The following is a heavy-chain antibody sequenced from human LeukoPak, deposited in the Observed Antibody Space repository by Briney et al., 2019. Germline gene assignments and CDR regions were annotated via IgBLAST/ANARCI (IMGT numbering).Heavy chain of an antibody. CDR3: ARGLYSSSWPTYDY. Sequence: ASVKVSCTAYGYIFTIYGFTWVPQTPGQGLEWMGWISAYNGDTNYAQKFQGRVTMTTDTSTSTAYMELRSLRSDDTAVYYCARGLYSSSWPTYDYWGQGTLVTVSS. D-gene: IGHD6-13*01. V-gene: IGHV1-18*01. CDR1: GYIFTIYG. J-gene: IGHJ4*02. CDR2: ISAYNGDT.